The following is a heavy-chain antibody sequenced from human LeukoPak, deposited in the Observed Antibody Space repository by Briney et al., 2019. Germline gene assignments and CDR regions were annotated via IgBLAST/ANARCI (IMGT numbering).Heavy chain of an antibody. V-gene: IGHV3-30*18. CDR3: AKDSYGYSSGGPLFDY. D-gene: IGHD6-19*01. CDR1: GFSFSSHG. Sequence: GGSLRLSCAASGFSFSSHGMHWVRQAPGKGLEWVAIISYDGSNKYYADSVKGRFTISRDNSKNTLSLQMNSLRPEDTAVYYCAKDSYGYSSGGPLFDYWGQGTPVTVSS. J-gene: IGHJ4*02. CDR2: ISYDGSNK.